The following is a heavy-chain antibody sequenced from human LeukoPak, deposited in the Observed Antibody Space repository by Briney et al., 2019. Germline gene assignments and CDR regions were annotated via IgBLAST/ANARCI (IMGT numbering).Heavy chain of an antibody. V-gene: IGHV3-33*01. CDR1: GFTFITYG. J-gene: IGHJ6*02. CDR3: AREINNYGMDV. CDR2: IWYDGSGK. Sequence: GGSLRLSCAASGFTFITYGMHWVRQAPGKGLEWVALIWYDGSGKYYADSVMGRFTISRDNSKNTVYLQMNSLRAEDTAVYYCAREINNYGMDVWGQGTTVTVSS.